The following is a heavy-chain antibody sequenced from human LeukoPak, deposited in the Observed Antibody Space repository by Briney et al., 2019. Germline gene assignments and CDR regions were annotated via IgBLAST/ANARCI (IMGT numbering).Heavy chain of an antibody. J-gene: IGHJ4*02. CDR1: GDSVSSNTAA. CDR3: ARDPSDDQGLDY. CDR2: TYYRSKWYY. V-gene: IGHV6-1*01. Sequence: SQTPSLTCAISGDSVSSNTAAWYSIRQPPSSGLEWLGRTYYRSKWYYESAVTVRSRLTTNPDTSKTQFCLQLNSVTPEDTAVYYCARDPSDDQGLDYWGQGTLVTVSS. D-gene: IGHD3-16*01.